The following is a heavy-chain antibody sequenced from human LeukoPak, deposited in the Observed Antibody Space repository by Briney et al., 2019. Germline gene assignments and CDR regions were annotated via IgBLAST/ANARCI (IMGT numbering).Heavy chain of an antibody. V-gene: IGHV6-1*01. Sequence: SQTLSLTCAISGDRVSSKSATWNWIRQSPSRGLEWLGKTYYRSKWYNDSAVSVKSRITISPDTSKNQFSLQLNSVTPEDTAMYYCARDPRVSAGWQFDYWGQGTLVTVSS. CDR3: ARDPRVSAGWQFDY. CDR1: GDRVSSKSAT. D-gene: IGHD6-19*01. J-gene: IGHJ4*02. CDR2: TYYRSKWYN.